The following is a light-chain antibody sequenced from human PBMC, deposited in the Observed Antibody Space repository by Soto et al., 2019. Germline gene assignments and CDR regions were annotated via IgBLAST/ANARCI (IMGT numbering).Light chain of an antibody. V-gene: IGLV2-23*02. CDR2: DVS. CDR3: CSYAGDSYV. CDR1: SSDVGNYNL. J-gene: IGLJ1*01. Sequence: QSVLTQPASVSGSPGQSITISCTGTSSDVGNYNLVSWYQQHPGKAPKLMIYDVSKRPSGVSNRFSGSKSDNTASLTISGLQADDEADYYCCSYAGDSYVFGTGTKLTVL.